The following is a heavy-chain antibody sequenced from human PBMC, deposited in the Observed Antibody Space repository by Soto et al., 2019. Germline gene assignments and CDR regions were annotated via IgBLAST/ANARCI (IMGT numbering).Heavy chain of an antibody. CDR2: IDPSDSYT. CDR1: GYSFTSYW. D-gene: IGHD6-13*01. V-gene: IGHV5-10-1*01. Sequence: PGRSLKISCKGSGYSFTSYWISWVRQMPGKGLEWMGRIDPSDSYTNYSPSFQGHVTISADKSISTAYLQWSSLKASDTAMYYCARVPKGEAAGPSYWGQGTLVTVSS. J-gene: IGHJ4*02. CDR3: ARVPKGEAAGPSY.